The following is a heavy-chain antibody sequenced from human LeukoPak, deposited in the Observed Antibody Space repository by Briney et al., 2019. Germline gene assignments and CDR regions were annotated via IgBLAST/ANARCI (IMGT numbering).Heavy chain of an antibody. CDR2: IKTKTAAGTS. J-gene: IGHJ4*02. CDR3: ATYSSGWKFEH. V-gene: IGHV3-15*01. CDR1: GFIFKNAW. D-gene: IGHD6-19*01. Sequence: PGGSLRLSCGASGFIFKNAWMTWVRQAPGKGLEWVARIKTKTAAGTSDYAAPVRGRFIISGDDSNDTLHLQMDNLKTEDTGVYYCATYSSGWKFEHWGQGTLVSVSS.